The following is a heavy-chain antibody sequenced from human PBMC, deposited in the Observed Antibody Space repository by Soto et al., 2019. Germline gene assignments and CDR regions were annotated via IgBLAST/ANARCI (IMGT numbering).Heavy chain of an antibody. CDR1: GFTFSSYW. D-gene: IGHD5-12*01. Sequence: GGSLRLSCAASGFTFSSYWMSWVRQAPGKGLEWVANIKQDGSEKYYVDFVKGRFTISRDNAKNSLYLQMNSLRAEDTAVYYCARSRNIVAPLGAFDIWGQGTMVTVSS. V-gene: IGHV3-7*01. CDR3: ARSRNIVAPLGAFDI. CDR2: IKQDGSEK. J-gene: IGHJ3*02.